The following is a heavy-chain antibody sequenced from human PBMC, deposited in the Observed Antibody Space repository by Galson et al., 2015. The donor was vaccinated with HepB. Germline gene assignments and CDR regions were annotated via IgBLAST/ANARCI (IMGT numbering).Heavy chain of an antibody. CDR1: GYSFTSYW. J-gene: IGHJ6*02. V-gene: IGHV5-10-1*01. D-gene: IGHD6-13*01. CDR2: IDPSDSYT. CDR3: ARHSSSWQGGYYYYGMDV. Sequence: QSGAEVKEPGESLRISCKGSGYSFTSYWISWVRQMPGKGLEWMGRIDPSDSYTNYSPSFQGHVTISADKSISTAYLQWSSLKASDTAMYYCARHSSSWQGGYYYYGMDVWGQGTTVTVSS.